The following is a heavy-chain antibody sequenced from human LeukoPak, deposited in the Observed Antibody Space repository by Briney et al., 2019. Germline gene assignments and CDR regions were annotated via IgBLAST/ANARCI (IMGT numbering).Heavy chain of an antibody. J-gene: IGHJ4*02. D-gene: IGHD3-16*01. Sequence: ASVKVSCKASGYTFTGYYMHWVRQAPGQGLEWMGWINPNSGNTGYAQKFQGRVTMTRNTSISTAYMELSSLRSEDTAVYYCARGFKGADYWGQGTLVTVSS. CDR1: GYTFTGYY. CDR2: INPNSGNT. CDR3: ARGFKGADY. V-gene: IGHV1-8*02.